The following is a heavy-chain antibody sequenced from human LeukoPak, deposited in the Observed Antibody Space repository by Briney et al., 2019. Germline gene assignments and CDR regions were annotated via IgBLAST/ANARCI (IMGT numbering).Heavy chain of an antibody. CDR1: GYTFTRYG. CDR3: ARDFESGFWSGYYSSWFDP. J-gene: IGHJ5*02. D-gene: IGHD3-3*01. CDR2: ISAYNGNT. V-gene: IGHV1-18*01. Sequence: ASVKVSCKASGYTFTRYGISWVRQAPGQGLEWMGWISAYNGNTNYAQKLQGRVTMTTDTSTSTAYMELRSLRSDDTAVYYCARDFESGFWSGYYSSWFDPWGQGTLVTVSS.